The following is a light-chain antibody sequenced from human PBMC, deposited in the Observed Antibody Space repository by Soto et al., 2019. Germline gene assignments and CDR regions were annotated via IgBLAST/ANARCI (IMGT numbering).Light chain of an antibody. J-gene: IGKJ2*01. Sequence: EIVMTQSPATLSVSPGERATLSCRASQRVSNNFAWYRQKPGQAPTLLIYGASTRATGIPARFSGSGSGTEFTLTISSLQPEDFAVYYCQQYNNWPYTFGQGTKLEIK. CDR2: GAS. CDR1: QRVSNN. CDR3: QQYNNWPYT. V-gene: IGKV3-15*01.